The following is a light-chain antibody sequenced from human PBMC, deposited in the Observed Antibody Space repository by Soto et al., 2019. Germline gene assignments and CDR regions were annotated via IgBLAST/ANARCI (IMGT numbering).Light chain of an antibody. CDR1: SSDVGGYKY. J-gene: IGLJ3*02. CDR2: DVT. V-gene: IGLV2-11*01. Sequence: QSALTQPRSVSGSPGQSVTISCTGTSSDVGGYKYVSWYQQHPGKAPKLMIYDVTQRPSGVPDRFSGSKSGNTASLTISGLQAEDEADYYCCSYAGTYWVFGGGTKVTVL. CDR3: CSYAGTYWV.